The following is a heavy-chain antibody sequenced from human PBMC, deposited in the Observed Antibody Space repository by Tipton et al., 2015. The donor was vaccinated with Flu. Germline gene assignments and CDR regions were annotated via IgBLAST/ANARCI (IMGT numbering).Heavy chain of an antibody. V-gene: IGHV3-30*13. CDR1: GFTFSNYG. Sequence: SLRLSCAASGFTFSNYGMLWVRQAPGKGLEWVTTISYDGSNQYYADSVKGRFTISRDNSKNMVYLQMNSLRAEHTAVYYCARDSDYGSGSYWIHYWGQGTLVIVSS. D-gene: IGHD3-10*01. J-gene: IGHJ4*02. CDR3: ARDSDYGSGSYWIHY. CDR2: ISYDGSNQ.